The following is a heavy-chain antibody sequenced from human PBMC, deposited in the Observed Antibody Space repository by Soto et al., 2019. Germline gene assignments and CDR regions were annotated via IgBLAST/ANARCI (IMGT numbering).Heavy chain of an antibody. J-gene: IGHJ4*02. CDR3: AKMSDFWSGSPTYHFDY. D-gene: IGHD3-3*01. CDR2: ISGCGSST. V-gene: IGHV3-23*01. Sequence: PGGSLRLSCTASGFTFSSSAMTWVRQAPGKGLEWVSVISGCGSSTYYADSVKGRFTIPRDNSKKTLYVQMNSLRAEDTAVYYCAKMSDFWSGSPTYHFDYWGQGTQVTVSS. CDR1: GFTFSSSA.